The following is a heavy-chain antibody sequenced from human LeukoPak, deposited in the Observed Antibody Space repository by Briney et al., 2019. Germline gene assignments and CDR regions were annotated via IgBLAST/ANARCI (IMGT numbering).Heavy chain of an antibody. CDR1: GFTFRSYN. V-gene: IGHV3-21*05. Sequence: PXGSLRLSCVVSGFTFRSYNMNWVRQAPGKGLEWISGIRSRSTDTFYADSVKGRFTISRDTAKNSLYLQLTSLRGDDSAVYYCVRGDDYVDRFYFDYWGRGALVTVSS. CDR3: VRGDDYVDRFYFDY. CDR2: IRSRSTDT. J-gene: IGHJ4*02. D-gene: IGHD4-17*01.